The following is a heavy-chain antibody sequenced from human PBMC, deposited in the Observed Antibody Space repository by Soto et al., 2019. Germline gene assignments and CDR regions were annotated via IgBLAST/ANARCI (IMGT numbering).Heavy chain of an antibody. V-gene: IGHV3-33*01. CDR3: ARGGRYCSSTSCLGSDY. Sequence: QVQLVESGGGVVQPGRSLRLSCAASGFTFSSYGMPWVRQAPGKGLEWVAVIWYDGSNKYYADSVKGRFTISRDNSKNTLYLQMNSLRAEDTAVYYCARGGRYCSSTSCLGSDYWGQGTLVTVSS. J-gene: IGHJ4*02. CDR1: GFTFSSYG. CDR2: IWYDGSNK. D-gene: IGHD2-2*01.